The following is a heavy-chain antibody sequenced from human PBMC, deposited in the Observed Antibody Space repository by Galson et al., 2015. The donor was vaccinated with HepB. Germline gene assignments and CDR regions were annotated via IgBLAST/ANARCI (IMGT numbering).Heavy chain of an antibody. CDR1: GYTVTKLA. D-gene: IGHD2-15*01. J-gene: IGHJ5*02. V-gene: IGHV1-24*01. Sequence: SVKVSCKVSGYTVTKLAIHWVRQAPGKGLEWMGGYDSQEGETIYAQKFRGRITMTEDTSTDTAYMELSSLRSEDTAVYYCASYIAIVVAATHRALDPWGQGTLVTVSS. CDR3: ASYIAIVVAATHRALDP. CDR2: YDSQEGET.